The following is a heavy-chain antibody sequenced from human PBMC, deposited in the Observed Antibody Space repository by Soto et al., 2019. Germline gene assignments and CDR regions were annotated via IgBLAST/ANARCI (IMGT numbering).Heavy chain of an antibody. D-gene: IGHD3-22*01. CDR2: IYYSGST. J-gene: IGHJ4*02. CDR1: GGSISSGGYY. CDR3: ARVSVDYYDSSGYYVDY. V-gene: IGHV4-31*03. Sequence: SETLSLTCTVSGGSISSGGYYWSWIRQHPGKGLEWIGYIYYSGSTYYNPSLKSRVTISVDTSKNQFSLKLSSVTAADTAVYYCARVSVDYYDSSGYYVDYWGQGTLVTVSS.